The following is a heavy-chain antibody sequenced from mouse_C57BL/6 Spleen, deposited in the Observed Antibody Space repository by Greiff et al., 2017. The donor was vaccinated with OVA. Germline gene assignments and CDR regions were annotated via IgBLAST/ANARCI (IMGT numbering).Heavy chain of an antibody. V-gene: IGHV1-55*01. Sequence: VQLQQPGAELVKPGASVKMSCKASGYTFTSYWITWVKQRPGQGLEWIGDIYPGSGSTNYNEKFKSKATLTVDTSTSTAYMQLSSLTSEDSAVYYCARWSYYDYDGFAYWGQGTLVTVSA. J-gene: IGHJ3*01. CDR1: GYTFTSYW. CDR2: IYPGSGST. CDR3: ARWSYYDYDGFAY. D-gene: IGHD2-4*01.